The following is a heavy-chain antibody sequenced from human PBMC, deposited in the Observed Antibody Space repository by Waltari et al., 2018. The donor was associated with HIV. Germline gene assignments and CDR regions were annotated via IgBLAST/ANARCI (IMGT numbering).Heavy chain of an antibody. CDR2: VDYSGGT. V-gene: IGHV4-34*02. Sequence: QVQLQQWGAGLLTPSETLSLTCGVYGGSLSGYKWSWIRQSPAKGLEWIGEVDYSGGTDYNPSLGSRVTIALSTSKNQVFLRLSSVIAADTAVYYCARRQARMDAWGQGTTVTVSS. J-gene: IGHJ6*02. CDR3: ARRQARMDA. CDR1: GGSLSGYK.